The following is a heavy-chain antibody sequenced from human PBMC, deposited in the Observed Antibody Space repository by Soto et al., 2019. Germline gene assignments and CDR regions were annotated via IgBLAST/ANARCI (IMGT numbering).Heavy chain of an antibody. D-gene: IGHD3-10*01. CDR3: ARVSGNYYYGMDV. Sequence: LSLTCTVSGGSISSGNDYWSWIRQPPGQGLEWIGYIYTSGRTHYNPSLKNRVTISVDTSKNQFSLKLSSVTAADTAVYYCARVSGNYYYGMDVWGQGTTVTVSS. J-gene: IGHJ6*02. CDR2: IYTSGRT. V-gene: IGHV4-30-4*01. CDR1: GGSISSGNDY.